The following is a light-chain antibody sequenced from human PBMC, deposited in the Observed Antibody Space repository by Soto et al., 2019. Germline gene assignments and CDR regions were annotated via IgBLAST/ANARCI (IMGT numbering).Light chain of an antibody. CDR1: QSVSNF. Sequence: EIVLTQSPATLSLSPGERATLSCRASQSVSNFLAWYHQKPGQAPRLLISDASNRATGIPGRLSGSGSGTDFSLTISSLEPEDCAVYYCQQRSNRSWTFGQGTKVEIK. J-gene: IGKJ1*01. CDR3: QQRSNRSWT. V-gene: IGKV3-11*01. CDR2: DAS.